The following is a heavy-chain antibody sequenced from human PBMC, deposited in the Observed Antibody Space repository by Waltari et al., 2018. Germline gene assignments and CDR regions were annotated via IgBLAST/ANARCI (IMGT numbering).Heavy chain of an antibody. CDR1: GGSFSGYY. CDR3: ARGVHPGY. J-gene: IGHJ4*02. Sequence: QVQLQQWGAGLLKPSETLSLTCAVYGGSFSGYYWSWIRQPPGKGLEWIGEINHSGSTNSNPSLKGRVTISVDTSKNQFSLKLSSVTAADTAVYYCARGVHPGYWGQGTLVTVSS. D-gene: IGHD3-10*01. CDR2: INHSGST. V-gene: IGHV4-34*01.